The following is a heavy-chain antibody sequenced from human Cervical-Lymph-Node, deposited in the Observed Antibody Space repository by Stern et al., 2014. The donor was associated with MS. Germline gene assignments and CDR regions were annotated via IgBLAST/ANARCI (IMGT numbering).Heavy chain of an antibody. Sequence: VQLEESGSGLVKPSQTLSLTCAVSGGSISSGGYSWSWIRQPPGKGLEWIVYIYHSGSTYYNPSLQSRVTISVDRSKNQFSLKLSSVTAADTAVYYCARSSTVTPNAFDIWGQGTMVTVSS. CDR3: ARSSTVTPNAFDI. CDR1: GGSISSGGYS. J-gene: IGHJ3*02. CDR2: IYHSGST. V-gene: IGHV4-30-2*01. D-gene: IGHD4-17*01.